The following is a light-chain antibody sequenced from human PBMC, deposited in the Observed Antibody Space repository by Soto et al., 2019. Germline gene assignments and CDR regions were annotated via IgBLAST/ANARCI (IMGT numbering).Light chain of an antibody. CDR1: QSIAIY. V-gene: IGKV1-39*01. CDR2: AAS. CDR3: QQGYATPPLT. J-gene: IGKJ4*01. Sequence: DIQMTQSPSSLSESVGDRDTITCRASQSIAIYLNWYQQKPGKAPKLLIYAASTLQSGVPSRFSGSGAGTDFTLTISSLQPEDFATYYCQQGYATPPLTFGGGTRVEMK.